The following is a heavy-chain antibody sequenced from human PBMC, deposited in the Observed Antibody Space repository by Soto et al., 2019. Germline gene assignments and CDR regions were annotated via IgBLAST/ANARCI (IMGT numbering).Heavy chain of an antibody. V-gene: IGHV3-33*01. CDR2: IWYDGSNK. D-gene: IGHD4-4*01. Sequence: ESGGGVVQPGRSLRLSCAASGFTFSSYGMHWVRQAPGKGLEWVAVIWYDGSNKYYADSVKGRFTISRDNSKNTLYLQMNSLRAEDTAVYYCARVNGRATVKNYYGMDVWGQGTTVTVSS. CDR1: GFTFSSYG. J-gene: IGHJ6*02. CDR3: ARVNGRATVKNYYGMDV.